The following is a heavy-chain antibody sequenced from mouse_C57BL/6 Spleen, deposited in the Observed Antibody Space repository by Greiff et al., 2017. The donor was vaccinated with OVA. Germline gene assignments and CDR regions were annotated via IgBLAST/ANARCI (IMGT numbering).Heavy chain of an antibody. CDR3: ARHDDYDGYFDV. CDR2: ISNGGGST. D-gene: IGHD2-4*01. V-gene: IGHV5-12*01. CDR1: GFTFSDYY. J-gene: IGHJ1*03. Sequence: EVQVVESGGGLVQPGGSLKLSCAASGFTFSDYYMYWVRQTPEKRLEWVAYISNGGGSTYYPDTVKGRFTISRDNAKNTLYLQMSRLKSEDTAMYYCARHDDYDGYFDVWGTGTTVTVSS.